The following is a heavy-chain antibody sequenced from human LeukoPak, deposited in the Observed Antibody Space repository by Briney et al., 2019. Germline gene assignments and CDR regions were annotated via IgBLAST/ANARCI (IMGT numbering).Heavy chain of an antibody. CDR1: GFTFSSYG. D-gene: IGHD3-22*01. CDR2: ISYDGSNK. Sequence: GGSLRLSCAASGFTFSSYGMRWVRQAPGKGLEWVAVISYDGSNKYYADSVKGRFTISRDNSKNTLYLQMNSLRAEDTAVYYCAKDYRPYYDSSGYDYWGQGTLVTVSS. V-gene: IGHV3-30*18. J-gene: IGHJ4*02. CDR3: AKDYRPYYDSSGYDY.